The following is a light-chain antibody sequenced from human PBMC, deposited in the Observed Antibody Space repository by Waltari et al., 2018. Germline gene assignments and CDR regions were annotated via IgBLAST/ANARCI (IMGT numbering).Light chain of an antibody. CDR3: LQTLTTPLT. Sequence: DIKMTQSPSSLSASVGDRVTITCRAGQFINNYLNWYQQKPGKAPKLLIYAASTLHSGVPSRFSGSGSGTDFTLTVSSLQDEDFATYYCLQTLTTPLTFGGGTIVDIK. V-gene: IGKV1-39*01. CDR1: QFINNY. J-gene: IGKJ4*01. CDR2: AAS.